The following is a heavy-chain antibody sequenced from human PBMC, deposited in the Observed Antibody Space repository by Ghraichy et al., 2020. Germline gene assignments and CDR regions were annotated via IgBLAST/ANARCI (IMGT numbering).Heavy chain of an antibody. CDR1: GFRFSLYN. CDR3: ASEKWDLGVAWFDP. D-gene: IGHD1-26*01. Sequence: GESLNISCAASGFRFSLYNMNWVRQAPGKGLEWISYIGSGSGIYYADSVKGRFTVSRDDAKNLLYLQMDSLRDEDTAVYYCASEKWDLGVAWFDPWGQGTLVTVSS. V-gene: IGHV3-48*02. J-gene: IGHJ5*02. CDR2: IGSGSGI.